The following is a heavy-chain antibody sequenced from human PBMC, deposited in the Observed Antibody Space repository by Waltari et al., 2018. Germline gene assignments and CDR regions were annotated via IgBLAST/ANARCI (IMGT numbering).Heavy chain of an antibody. CDR3: ARETRHGDWFDP. V-gene: IGHV4-4*07. J-gene: IGHJ5*02. Sequence: QVQLHESGPGLGQPSETLSLACSVSGDSVVRNYWSWIRQSAGKGMEWLGRMYVGWTTNYNPALSGRVSMSVDMSKNQIFLKIMSVTAADTGVYYCARETRHGDWFDPWGQGTLVTVSS. CDR2: MYVGWTT. D-gene: IGHD3-16*01. CDR1: GDSVVRNY.